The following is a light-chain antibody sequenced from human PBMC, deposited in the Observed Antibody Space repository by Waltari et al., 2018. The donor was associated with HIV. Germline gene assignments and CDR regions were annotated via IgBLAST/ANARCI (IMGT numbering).Light chain of an antibody. CDR1: RSHIGSNT. Sequence: QSVLTPPPSASWTPAQRVTISSPGSRSHIGSNTVSWYQQRPGTAPKLFIYSNNQRPAGVHDRFSGSKSGTSASLAISGLKSEDEADYEGAAWDDRLNGWVFGGGTKLTVV. J-gene: IGLJ3*02. CDR2: SNN. V-gene: IGLV1-44*01. CDR3: AAWDDRLNGWV.